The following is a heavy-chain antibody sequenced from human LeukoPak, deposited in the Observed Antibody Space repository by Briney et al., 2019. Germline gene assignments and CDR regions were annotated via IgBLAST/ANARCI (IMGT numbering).Heavy chain of an antibody. CDR3: ARTNYYDSSGPDY. CDR1: GYSFTSYW. CDR2: IYPGDSDT. V-gene: IGHV5-51*01. D-gene: IGHD3-22*01. J-gene: IGHJ4*02. Sequence: GESLKISCKGSGYSFTSYWISWVRQIPGKGLEWMGIIYPGDSDTRYSPSFQGQVTISADKSISTAYLQWSSLKASDTAMYYCARTNYYDSSGPDYWGQGTLVTVSS.